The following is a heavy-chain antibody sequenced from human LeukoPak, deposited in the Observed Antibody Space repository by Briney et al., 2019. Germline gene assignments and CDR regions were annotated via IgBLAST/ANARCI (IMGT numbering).Heavy chain of an antibody. CDR3: ARSGEGKRIAAAGIDH. CDR1: RGSIRSGTYY. J-gene: IGHJ4*02. Sequence: SETLSLTCTVSRGSIRSGTYYWGWIRQPPGKGLEWIGSIYYSGSGSTYYNPSLKSRVTISVDTSKNQFSLKLNSVTAADTAVYYCARSGEGKRIAAAGIDHWGQGTLVTVSS. D-gene: IGHD6-13*01. CDR2: IYYSGSGST. V-gene: IGHV4-39*07.